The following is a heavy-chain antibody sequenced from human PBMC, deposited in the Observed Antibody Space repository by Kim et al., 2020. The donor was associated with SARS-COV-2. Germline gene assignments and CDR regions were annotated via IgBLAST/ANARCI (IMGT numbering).Heavy chain of an antibody. D-gene: IGHD1-1*01. CDR2: INPSGGST. CDR1: EYSFTRYY. J-gene: IGHJ4*02. CDR3: ARAARSNWKVYFDY. Sequence: ASVKVSCKASEYSFTRYYLNWVRQAPGQGLEWMGIINPSGGSTSYAQKFQGRVTMTRDTSTSTIYMELSSLTSEDTAVYYCARAARSNWKVYFDYWGQGTLVTVSS. V-gene: IGHV1-46*01.